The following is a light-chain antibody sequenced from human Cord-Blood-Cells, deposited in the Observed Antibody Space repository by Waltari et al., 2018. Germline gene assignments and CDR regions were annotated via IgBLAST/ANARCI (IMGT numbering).Light chain of an antibody. CDR1: QGISSY. CDR2: AAS. Sequence: DIQLTQSPSFLSASVADRVTITCRASQGISSYLAWYQQKPGKAPKLLIYAASTLQSGVPSRFSGSGSGTEFTLTISSLQPEDFATYYCQQLNSYFGQGTRLEIK. CDR3: QQLNSY. V-gene: IGKV1-9*01. J-gene: IGKJ5*01.